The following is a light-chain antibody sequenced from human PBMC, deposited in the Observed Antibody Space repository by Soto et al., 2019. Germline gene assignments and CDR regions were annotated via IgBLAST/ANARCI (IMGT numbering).Light chain of an antibody. CDR2: EVN. V-gene: IGLV2-14*01. CDR3: SSYTNAITLRV. J-gene: IGLJ3*02. Sequence: QSALTQPASVSGSPGQSITISCTGTSSDIGAHNYVSWYQRHPGKAPKLLIYEVNIRPSGVSDRFSGSKSVNTASLTISGLRAEDEADYYCSSYTNAITLRVFGGGTKLTVL. CDR1: SSDIGAHNY.